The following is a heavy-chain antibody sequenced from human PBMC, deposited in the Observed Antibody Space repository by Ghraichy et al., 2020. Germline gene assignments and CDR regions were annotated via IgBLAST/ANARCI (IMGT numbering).Heavy chain of an antibody. D-gene: IGHD2-2*01. CDR3: TTPGRGYCSSTNCYDGFDI. V-gene: IGHV3-23*01. J-gene: IGHJ3*02. CDR1: GFTIADYA. CDR2: ISGSAGDT. Sequence: GSLRLSCAASGFTIADYAMAWVRQAAGKGLEWVSLISGSAGDTFYADSVKGRFTISRDNSENTLYLQMNSLRAEDTALYYCTTPGRGYCSSTNCYDGFDIWGQGTMVTVSS.